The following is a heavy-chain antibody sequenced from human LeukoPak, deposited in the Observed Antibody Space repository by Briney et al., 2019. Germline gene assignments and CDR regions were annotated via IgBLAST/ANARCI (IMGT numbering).Heavy chain of an antibody. D-gene: IGHD4-23*01. CDR2: VYYSGET. Sequence: PSETLSLTCTVSGASISSSSYSWGWIRQPPGKGLEWTGGVYYSGETHYNPSLKSRVTISVDVSKNQFSLKLSSVTAADTAVYYCAKTGYGGNPFDSWGQGTQVTVSS. J-gene: IGHJ4*02. V-gene: IGHV4-39*01. CDR1: GASISSSSYS. CDR3: AKTGYGGNPFDS.